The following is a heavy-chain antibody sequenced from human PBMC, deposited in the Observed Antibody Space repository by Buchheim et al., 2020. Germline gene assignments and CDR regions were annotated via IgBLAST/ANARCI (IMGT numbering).Heavy chain of an antibody. CDR1: GYRFTSDW. CDR3: ARLRQEESAMGGDYYYYFLAMDV. D-gene: IGHD5-18*01. J-gene: IGHJ6*02. V-gene: IGHV5-51*03. CDR2: IYFGDSDV. Sequence: EVQLVQSGAELKQSGESLKISCKSSGYRFTSDWIAWVRQMPGKGLEWMGMIYFGDSDVKYSPSFEGQGTISAEKSINTAFPQWGALKASDTGIYYCARLRQEESAMGGDYYYYFLAMDVWGQGTT.